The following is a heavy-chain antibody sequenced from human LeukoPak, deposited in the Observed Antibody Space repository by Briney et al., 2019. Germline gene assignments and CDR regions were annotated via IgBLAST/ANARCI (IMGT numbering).Heavy chain of an antibody. V-gene: IGHV1-69*13. CDR1: GGTFSSYA. Sequence: SVKVSRKASGGTFSSYAISWVRQAPGQGLEWMGGIIPIFGTANYAQKFQGRVTITADESTSTAYMELSSLRSEDTAVYYCARDRRIQLWSYYFDYWGQGTLVTVSS. D-gene: IGHD5-18*01. CDR2: IIPIFGTA. J-gene: IGHJ4*02. CDR3: ARDRRIQLWSYYFDY.